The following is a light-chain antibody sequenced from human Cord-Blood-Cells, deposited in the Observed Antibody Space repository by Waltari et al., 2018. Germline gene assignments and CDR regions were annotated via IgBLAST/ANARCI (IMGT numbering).Light chain of an antibody. CDR3: SSYTSSSTWV. J-gene: IGLJ3*02. Sequence: QSALTQPASVSGSPGQSITIPCPGTSSDVGGYNYVSWYQQHPGKAPKLMIYDVSNRPSGVSNRFSGSKSGNTASLTISGLQAEDKADYYCSSYTSSSTWVFGGGTKLTVL. CDR2: DVS. CDR1: SSDVGGYNY. V-gene: IGLV2-14*03.